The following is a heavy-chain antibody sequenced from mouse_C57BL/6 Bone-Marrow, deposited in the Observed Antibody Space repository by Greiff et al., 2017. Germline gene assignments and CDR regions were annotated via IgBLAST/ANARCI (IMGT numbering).Heavy chain of an antibody. CDR3: ARWGLRRGDY. CDR2: IHPKSGST. D-gene: IGHD2-13*01. V-gene: IGHV1-64*01. CDR1: GYTFTSYW. Sequence: QVQLQQPGAELVKPGASVKLSCKASGYTFTSYWMHWVKQRPGQGLEWIGMIHPKSGSTNYNEKFKSKATLTVDKSSSTAYMQLSSLTSEDSAVYYCARWGLRRGDYWGQGTTLTVAS. J-gene: IGHJ2*01.